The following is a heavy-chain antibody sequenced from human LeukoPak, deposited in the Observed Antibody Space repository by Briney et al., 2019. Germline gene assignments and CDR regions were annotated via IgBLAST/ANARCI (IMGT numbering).Heavy chain of an antibody. Sequence: SETLSLTCALSGDSITNYYWTWIRQPPGQGLEWIGYIYYSGSAKYNPSLKSRVSMSIDMSKKQISLKVTSVTAADTAVYYCASGVTAAEFDYWGQGTLVTVSS. J-gene: IGHJ4*02. V-gene: IGHV4-59*08. D-gene: IGHD6-13*01. CDR3: ASGVTAAEFDY. CDR1: GDSITNYY. CDR2: IYYSGSA.